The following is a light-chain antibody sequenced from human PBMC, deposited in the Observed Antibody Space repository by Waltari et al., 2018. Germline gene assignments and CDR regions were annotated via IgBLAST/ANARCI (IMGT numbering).Light chain of an antibody. CDR2: GKN. V-gene: IGLV3-19*01. CDR3: HSRDSSGDVV. J-gene: IGLJ2*01. Sequence: SSELTQDPAVSVALVQTVRITCQGDSLRTYYVSWFHQKPGQAPALVIYGKNNRPSGIPDRFSASSSGSTASLTIIGAQAEDEADYYCHSRDSSGDVVIGGGTKLTVV. CDR1: SLRTYY.